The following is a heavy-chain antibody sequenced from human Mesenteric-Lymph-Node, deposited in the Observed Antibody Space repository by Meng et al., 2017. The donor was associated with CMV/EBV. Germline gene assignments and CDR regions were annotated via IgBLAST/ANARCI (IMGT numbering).Heavy chain of an antibody. Sequence: GESLKIPCAASGFTFSSYSMNWVRQAPGKGLEWVSSISSSSSYIYYADSVKGRFTISRDNAKNSLYLQMNSLRAEDTAVYYCARAETDYLDSMDVWGQGTTVTVSS. CDR1: GFTFSSYS. CDR3: ARAETDYLDSMDV. V-gene: IGHV3-21*01. J-gene: IGHJ6*02. D-gene: IGHD5-12*01. CDR2: ISSSSSYI.